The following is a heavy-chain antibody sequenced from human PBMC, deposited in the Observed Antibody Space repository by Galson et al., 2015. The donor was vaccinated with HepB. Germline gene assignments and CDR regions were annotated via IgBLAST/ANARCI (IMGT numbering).Heavy chain of an antibody. J-gene: IGHJ4*02. Sequence: SLRLSCAASGFTFSNAWMSWVRQAPGKGLEWVGRIKSKTDGGTTDYAAPVKGRFTISRDDSKNTLYLQMNSLKTEDTAVYYCTTDFYVWGSLDYWGQRTLVTVSS. CDR3: TTDFYVWGSLDY. V-gene: IGHV3-15*01. D-gene: IGHD3-16*01. CDR2: IKSKTDGGTT. CDR1: GFTFSNAW.